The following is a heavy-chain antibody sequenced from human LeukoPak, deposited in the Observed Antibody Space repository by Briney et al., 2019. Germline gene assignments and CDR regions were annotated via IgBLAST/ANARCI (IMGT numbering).Heavy chain of an antibody. V-gene: IGHV1-2*02. Sequence: ASVKVSCKASGYTFTGYYMRWVRQAPGQGLEWMGWINPNSGGTNYAQKFQGRVTMTRDTSISTAYMELSRLRSDDTAVYYCARIIASFWSGYYPWGQGTLVTVSS. CDR1: GYTFTGYY. CDR3: ARIIASFWSGYYP. D-gene: IGHD3-3*01. J-gene: IGHJ5*02. CDR2: INPNSGGT.